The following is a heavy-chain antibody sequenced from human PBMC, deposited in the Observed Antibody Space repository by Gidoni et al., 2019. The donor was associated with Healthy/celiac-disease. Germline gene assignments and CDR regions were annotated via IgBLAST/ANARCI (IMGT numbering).Heavy chain of an antibody. CDR3: ARGKYRGEDDSPIPLDY. Sequence: QVQLVQSGAEVKKPGASVKVSCKASGYTFTGYYMHWVRQAPGQELEWMGWINPNRGGTNYAQKFQGWVTMTRDTSISTAYMELSRLRSDDTAVYYCARGKYRGEDDSPIPLDYWGQGTLVTVSS. CDR1: GYTFTGYY. CDR2: INPNRGGT. D-gene: IGHD3-22*01. V-gene: IGHV1-2*04. J-gene: IGHJ4*02.